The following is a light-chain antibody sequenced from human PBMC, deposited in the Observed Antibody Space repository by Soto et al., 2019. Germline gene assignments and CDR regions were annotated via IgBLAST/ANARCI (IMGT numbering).Light chain of an antibody. CDR3: KQYKSFPLT. J-gene: IGKJ4*01. Sequence: DIQMTQSPSTLSASIGDRVTITCRASQSISSWLAWYQQKPGKAPKLVIYKASSLESGVPSRFSSSGSGTEFNLTISSLQPDDFASYYCKQYKSFPLTFGGGTKVEIK. CDR1: QSISSW. V-gene: IGKV1-5*03. CDR2: KAS.